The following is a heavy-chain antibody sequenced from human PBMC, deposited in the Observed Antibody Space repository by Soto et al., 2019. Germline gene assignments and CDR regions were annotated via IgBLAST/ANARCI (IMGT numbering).Heavy chain of an antibody. J-gene: IGHJ4*02. D-gene: IGHD3-22*01. Sequence: GPSVKVSCKASGYTFTSYYMHWVRQAPGQGLEWMGIINPSGGSTSYAQKFQGRVTMTRDTSTSTVYMELSSLRSEDTAVYYCARDASYYYDSSGYLGYWGQGTLVTVSS. CDR3: ARDASYYYDSSGYLGY. CDR2: INPSGGST. CDR1: GYTFTSYY. V-gene: IGHV1-46*01.